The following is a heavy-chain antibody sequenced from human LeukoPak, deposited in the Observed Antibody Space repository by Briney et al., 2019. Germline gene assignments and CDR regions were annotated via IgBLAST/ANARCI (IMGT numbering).Heavy chain of an antibody. CDR3: ARGRGVITFGGVIVYGWFDP. V-gene: IGHV4-4*02. Sequence: SETLSLTCAVSGGSISSSNWWSWVRQPPGKGLEWIGEIYHSGSTNYNPSLKSRVTISVDKSENQFSLKLSSVTAADTAVYYCARGRGVITFGGVIVYGWFDPWGQGTLVTVSS. CDR2: IYHSGST. J-gene: IGHJ5*02. CDR1: GGSISSSNW. D-gene: IGHD3-16*02.